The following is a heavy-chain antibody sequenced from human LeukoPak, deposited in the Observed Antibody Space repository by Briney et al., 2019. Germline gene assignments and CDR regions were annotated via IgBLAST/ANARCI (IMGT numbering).Heavy chain of an antibody. Sequence: SETLSLTCTVSGGSFRTYYWNWIRQPAGKGLEWIGRIYPSGSTNYNPSLKSRVTMSVDTSKNQFCLNLSSVTAAHTAQAYCAKDLVAVAGTFSDWGQGTLVTVSS. V-gene: IGHV4-4*07. CDR3: AKDLVAVAGTFSD. J-gene: IGHJ4*02. D-gene: IGHD6-19*01. CDR2: IYPSGST. CDR1: GGSFRTYY.